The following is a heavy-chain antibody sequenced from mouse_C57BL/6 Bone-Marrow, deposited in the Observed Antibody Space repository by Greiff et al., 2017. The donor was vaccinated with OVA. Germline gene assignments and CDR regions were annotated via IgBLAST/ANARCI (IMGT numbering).Heavy chain of an antibody. CDR2: ISYDGSN. CDR1: GYSITSGYY. J-gene: IGHJ2*01. D-gene: IGHD1-1*01. CDR3: ARITTVVAHFDY. V-gene: IGHV3-6*01. Sequence: EVQLKESGPGLVKPSQSLSLTCSVTGYSITSGYYWNWIRQFPGNKLEWMGYISYDGSNNYNPSLKNRISITRDTSKNQFFLKLNSVTTEDTATYYCARITTVVAHFDYWGQGTTLTVSS.